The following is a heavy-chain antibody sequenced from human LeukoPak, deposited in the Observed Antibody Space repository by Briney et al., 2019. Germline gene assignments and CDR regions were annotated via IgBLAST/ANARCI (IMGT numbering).Heavy chain of an antibody. CDR2: VYYSGTA. V-gene: IGHV4-59*08. J-gene: IGHJ4*02. CDR3: ARTKSGWYYSDY. Sequence: SETLSLTCTVSGGSMRSYYWSWIRQPPGKGLELIGYVYYSGTANYNPSLESRVTILVDTSKDQFSLNLSSVTAADTAVYYCARTKSGWYYSDYWGQGTLVSVSS. CDR1: GGSMRSYY. D-gene: IGHD6-19*01.